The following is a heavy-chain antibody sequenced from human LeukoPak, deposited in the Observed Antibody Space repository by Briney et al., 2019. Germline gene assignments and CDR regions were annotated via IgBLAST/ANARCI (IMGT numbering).Heavy chain of an antibody. Sequence: KAGGSVRLPCAGSGFTFSDYYMSWIRQAPGKGLEWVSYISSSDTTIYYADSVKGRFTISRDNAQNSLYLQMNTLRADDTAVYYCARADCSSTSCYELDYWGQGTLVTVSS. CDR3: ARADCSSTSCYELDY. CDR1: GFTFSDYY. D-gene: IGHD2-2*01. CDR2: ISSSDTTI. J-gene: IGHJ4*02. V-gene: IGHV3-11*04.